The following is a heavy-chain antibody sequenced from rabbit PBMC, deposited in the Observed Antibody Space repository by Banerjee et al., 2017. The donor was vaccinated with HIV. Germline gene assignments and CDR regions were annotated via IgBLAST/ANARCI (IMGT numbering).Heavy chain of an antibody. V-gene: IGHV1S45*01. CDR2: IGAGSSGTT. Sequence: QQQLEESGGGLVQPEGSLTLTCTASGFSFSNGYVMCWVRQAPGKGLEWIACIGAGSSGTTYYASWAKGRFTISKASWTTVTLQMTSLTAADTASYFCARDLAGVIGWNFNLWGQGTLVTVS. D-gene: IGHD4-1*01. CDR3: ARDLAGVIGWNFNL. J-gene: IGHJ4*01. CDR1: GFSFSNGYV.